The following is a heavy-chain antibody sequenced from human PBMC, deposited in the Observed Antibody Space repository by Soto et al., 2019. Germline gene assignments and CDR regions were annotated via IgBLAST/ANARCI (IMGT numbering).Heavy chain of an antibody. CDR1: GYTLTELS. V-gene: IGHV1-24*01. J-gene: IGHJ4*02. CDR3: ATGHYYDSSGYLRDY. D-gene: IGHD3-22*01. CDR2: FDPEDGET. Sequence: XSVKVSFNVSGYTLTELSMHLVRHTPGKGLEWMGGFDPEDGETIYAQKFQGRVTMTEDTSTDTAYMELSSLRSEDTAVYYCATGHYYDSSGYLRDYWGQGTLVTVSS.